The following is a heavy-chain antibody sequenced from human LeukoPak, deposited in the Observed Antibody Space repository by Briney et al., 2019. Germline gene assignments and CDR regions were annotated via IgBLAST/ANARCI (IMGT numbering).Heavy chain of an antibody. CDR3: ARGRTYYDFWSGYYPRFDY. J-gene: IGHJ4*02. CDR2: INHSGST. V-gene: IGHV4-34*01. CDR1: GGSFSGYY. Sequence: SETLSLTCAVYGGSFSGYYRSWIRQPPGKGLEWIGEINHSGSTNYNPSLKSQVTISVDTSKNQFSLKLSSVTAADTAVYYCARGRTYYDFWSGYYPRFDYWGQGTLVTVSS. D-gene: IGHD3-3*01.